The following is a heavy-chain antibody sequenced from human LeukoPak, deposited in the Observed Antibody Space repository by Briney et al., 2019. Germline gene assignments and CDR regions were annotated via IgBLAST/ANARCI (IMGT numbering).Heavy chain of an antibody. CDR2: IYYSGST. Sequence: SETLSLTCTVSGGSVSSGSYYWSWIRQPPGKGLEWIGYIYYSGSTNYNPSLKSRVTISVDTSKNQFSLKLSSVTAADTAVYYCARDRGWFDPWGQGTLVTVSS. V-gene: IGHV4-61*01. CDR3: ARDRGWFDP. J-gene: IGHJ5*02. CDR1: GGSVSSGSYY.